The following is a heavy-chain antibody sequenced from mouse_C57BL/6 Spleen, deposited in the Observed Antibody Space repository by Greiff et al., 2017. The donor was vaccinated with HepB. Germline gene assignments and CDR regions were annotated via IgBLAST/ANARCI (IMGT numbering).Heavy chain of an antibody. CDR1: GYAFSSSW. Sequence: QVQLKESGPELVKPGASVKISCKASGYAFSSSWMNWVKQRPGKGLEWIGRIYPGDGDTNYNGKFKGKATLTADKSSSTAYMQLSSLTSEDSAVYFCARWGRITTVVATEYFDVWGTGTTVTVSS. D-gene: IGHD1-1*01. CDR3: ARWGRITTVVATEYFDV. CDR2: IYPGDGDT. V-gene: IGHV1-82*01. J-gene: IGHJ1*03.